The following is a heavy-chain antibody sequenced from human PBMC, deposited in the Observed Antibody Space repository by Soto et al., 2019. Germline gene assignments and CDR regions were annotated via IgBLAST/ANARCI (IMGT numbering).Heavy chain of an antibody. CDR1: GGTFSSYA. CDR3: ASGGNSGYYYGMDV. V-gene: IGHV1-69*01. D-gene: IGHD2-21*02. J-gene: IGHJ6*02. CDR2: IIPIFGTA. Sequence: QVQLVQSGAEVKKPGSSVKVSCKASGGTFSSYAISWVRQAPGQGLEWMGGIIPIFGTANYAKKLQGRVTITADESTSTAYVELSSLRSEDTAVYYCASGGNSGYYYGMDVWGQGTTVTVSS.